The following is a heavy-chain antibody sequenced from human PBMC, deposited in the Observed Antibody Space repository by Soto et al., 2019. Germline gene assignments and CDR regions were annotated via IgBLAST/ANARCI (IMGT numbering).Heavy chain of an antibody. V-gene: IGHV1-18*01. CDR2: ISGYNGNT. CDR1: GYTFCNFG. J-gene: IGHJ6*02. Sequence: QVQLVQSGAEVMTPGASVKVSCKASGYTFCNFGLSWVRQAPGQGLEWMGWISGYNGNTNSAERFQGRVTMTTDTSTSTAYMEVRSLTSDDTAVYYCARDKGYGFGWSSSSGMDVWGQGTTVTVSS. D-gene: IGHD5-18*01. CDR3: ARDKGYGFGWSSSSGMDV.